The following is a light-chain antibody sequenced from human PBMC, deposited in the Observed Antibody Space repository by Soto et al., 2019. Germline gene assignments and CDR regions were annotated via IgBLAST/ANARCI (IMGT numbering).Light chain of an antibody. J-gene: IGKJ5*01. V-gene: IGKV3-15*01. CDR3: QQYNDWPPIT. CDR1: QSVSNN. CDR2: YAS. Sequence: EIMMTQSPATLSVSPGDSATLSCRASQSVSNNLAWYQHKPGQAPRLLIYYASTRATGIPARFSGSGSGTEFTLTISSLQSEDFALYYCQQYNDWPPITFGQGTRLEIK.